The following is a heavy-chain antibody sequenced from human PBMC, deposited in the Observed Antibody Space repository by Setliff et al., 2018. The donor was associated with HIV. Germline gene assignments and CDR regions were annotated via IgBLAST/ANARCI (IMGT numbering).Heavy chain of an antibody. CDR1: GASISSYY. V-gene: IGHV4-59*01. CDR3: ARHRGMIGTTWYNHYMDV. Sequence: SETLSLTCTVSGASISSYYWTWIRQPPGKGLEYIGYIYHFGNTNYNPSLKSRVTILLDTSKNQFSLRLDSLTAADTAVYYCARHRGMIGTTWYNHYMDVWGKGATVTVSS. J-gene: IGHJ6*03. CDR2: IYHFGNT. D-gene: IGHD1-7*01.